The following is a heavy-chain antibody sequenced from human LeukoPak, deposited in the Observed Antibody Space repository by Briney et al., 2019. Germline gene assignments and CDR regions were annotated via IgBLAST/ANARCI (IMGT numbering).Heavy chain of an antibody. J-gene: IGHJ4*02. D-gene: IGHD2-15*01. CDR2: IYRGGST. Sequence: PGGSLTLSCEVFGFTVSPNYMSWVRQAPGKGLEWVSVIYRGGSTYYADSVRDRFIISRDNSKNTLYLQMNSLRAEDTAVYYCASASCSGSSCYSGYFDYWGQGTLVIVSS. V-gene: IGHV3-53*01. CDR3: ASASCSGSSCYSGYFDY. CDR1: GFTVSPNY.